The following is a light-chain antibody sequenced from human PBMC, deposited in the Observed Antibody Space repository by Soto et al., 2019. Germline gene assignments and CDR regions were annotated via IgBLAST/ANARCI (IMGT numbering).Light chain of an antibody. CDR2: GAS. CDR3: QQYGSSPPYT. Sequence: EIVLTQSPGTLSLSPGERATLSCRASQSVSSSYLAWYQQKPGQAPRLLSYGASSRATGIPDRFSGSGSGTDFTLTISRLEPDDFAVYYCQQYGSSPPYTFGQGTKLEIK. CDR1: QSVSSSY. J-gene: IGKJ2*01. V-gene: IGKV3-20*01.